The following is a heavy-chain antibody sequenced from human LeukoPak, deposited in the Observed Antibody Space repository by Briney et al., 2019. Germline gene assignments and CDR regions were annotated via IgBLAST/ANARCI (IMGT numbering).Heavy chain of an antibody. D-gene: IGHD3-22*01. CDR2: ISGSGGST. Sequence: GGSLRLSCAASGFPFSSYAMSWVRQAPGMAREWVAAISGSGGSTYYADSVKGRYTISRDNSKNTLYLQMNSLRAEDTAVYYCAKDTAGTYYYDSSGYFDPGYFDYWGQGTLVTVSS. J-gene: IGHJ4*02. CDR1: GFPFSSYA. V-gene: IGHV3-23*01. CDR3: AKDTAGTYYYDSSGYFDPGYFDY.